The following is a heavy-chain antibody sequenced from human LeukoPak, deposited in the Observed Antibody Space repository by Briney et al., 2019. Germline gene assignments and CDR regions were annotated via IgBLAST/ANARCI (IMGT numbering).Heavy chain of an antibody. Sequence: SETLSLTCAVFGGSFSGYYWSWIRQSPGKGLEWIGEIHYSGSTNYSPSLKSRVTISVDTSKNQFSLRLSSVTAEDTAVYYCARGIDAYKGGNYWGQGTLVTVSS. CDR3: ARGIDAYKGGNY. D-gene: IGHD5-24*01. CDR1: GGSFSGYY. J-gene: IGHJ4*02. CDR2: IHYSGST. V-gene: IGHV4-34*01.